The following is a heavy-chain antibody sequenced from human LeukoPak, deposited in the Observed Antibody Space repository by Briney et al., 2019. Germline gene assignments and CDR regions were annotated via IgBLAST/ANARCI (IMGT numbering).Heavy chain of an antibody. J-gene: IGHJ6*02. D-gene: IGHD4-23*01. Sequence: SVKVSCKASGGTFSSYTISWVRQAPGQGLEWMGRIIPILGIANYAQKFQGRVTITADKSTSTAYTELSSLRSEDTAVYYCASNPGGNSDYYYYGMDVWGQGTTVTVSS. V-gene: IGHV1-69*02. CDR1: GGTFSSYT. CDR3: ASNPGGNSDYYYYGMDV. CDR2: IIPILGIA.